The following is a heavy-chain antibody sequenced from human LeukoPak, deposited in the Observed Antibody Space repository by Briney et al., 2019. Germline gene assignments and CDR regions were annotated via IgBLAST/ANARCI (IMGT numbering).Heavy chain of an antibody. J-gene: IGHJ4*02. Sequence: TETLSLTCAVYGGSFSSYYWGWIRQPPGKGLEWIGSIYYSGSTYYNPSLKSRVTISVDTSKNQFSLKLSSVTAADTAVYYCARLRVAEIDYWGQGTLLTVSS. CDR3: ARLRVAEIDY. CDR1: GGSFSSYY. V-gene: IGHV4-39*01. D-gene: IGHD2-15*01. CDR2: IYYSGST.